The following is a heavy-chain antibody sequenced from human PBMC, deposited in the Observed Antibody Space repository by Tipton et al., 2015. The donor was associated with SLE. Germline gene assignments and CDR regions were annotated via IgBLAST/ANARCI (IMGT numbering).Heavy chain of an antibody. Sequence: LRLSCTVSGASVSSFCWNWIRQSPGKGLEWIACVCNSVSTNYDPSLKSRGTISVDTSKNQFSLTLSSVTAANTAVYYCASLGDRGGVVTWGQGTLVTVSS. CDR3: ASLGDRGGVVT. J-gene: IGHJ4*02. D-gene: IGHD3-3*01. CDR2: VCNSVST. V-gene: IGHV4-59*02. CDR1: GASVSSFC.